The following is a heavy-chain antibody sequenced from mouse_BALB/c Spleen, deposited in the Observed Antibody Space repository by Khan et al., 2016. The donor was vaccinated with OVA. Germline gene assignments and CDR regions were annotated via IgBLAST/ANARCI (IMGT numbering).Heavy chain of an antibody. CDR2: IYPGGGYT. D-gene: IGHD3-1*01. Sequence: VQLQQSGAELVRPGTSVKMSCKAAGYTFTNYWIGWVKQRPGHGLEWIGDIYPGGGYTNYNEKFKGKATLTADTSSSTAYMQLSSLTSGDSVIYYWARRGAARATGDYFDYWGQGTTLTVSS. V-gene: IGHV1-63*02. CDR3: ARRGAARATGDYFDY. CDR1: GYTFTNYW. J-gene: IGHJ2*01.